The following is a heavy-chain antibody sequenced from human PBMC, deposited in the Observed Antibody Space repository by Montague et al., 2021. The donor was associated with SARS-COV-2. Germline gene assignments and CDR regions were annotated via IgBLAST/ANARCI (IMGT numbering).Heavy chain of an antibody. CDR2: ISHSAIT. Sequence: SETLSLTCAVYGGSFSGYYWTWIRQPPGKGLEWIGDISHSAITTYNPSLNSRVTISVDTSKNQFSLNLTSVTAADTAVYYCARRSGITWRVLEDYYFDYWGQGALVTVSS. D-gene: IGHD3-10*01. J-gene: IGHJ4*02. V-gene: IGHV4-34*01. CDR1: GGSFSGYY. CDR3: ARRSGITWRVLEDYYFDY.